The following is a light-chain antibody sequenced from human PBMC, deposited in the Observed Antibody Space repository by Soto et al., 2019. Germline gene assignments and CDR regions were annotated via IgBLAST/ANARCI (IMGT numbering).Light chain of an antibody. J-gene: IGKJ3*01. CDR3: QQRSNWPPEVT. Sequence: EIVLTQSPDTLSLSPGERATLSCRASQSVRSSLVWYQQKPGQAPRLLIYDASNRATGIPARFSGSGSGTDFTLTISSLEPEDFAVYYCQQRSNWPPEVTFGPGTKVDIK. CDR1: QSVRSS. CDR2: DAS. V-gene: IGKV3-11*01.